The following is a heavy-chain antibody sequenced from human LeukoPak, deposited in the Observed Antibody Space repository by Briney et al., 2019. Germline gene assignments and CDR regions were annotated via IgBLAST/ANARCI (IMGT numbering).Heavy chain of an antibody. V-gene: IGHV4-34*01. CDR1: GGSFSGSY. CDR3: ARGQRGGSYYLDRRFQPFDY. D-gene: IGHD1-26*01. CDR2: INHSGST. J-gene: IGHJ4*02. Sequence: SDTLSLTCAVYGGSFSGSYWSWIRQPPGKGLEWIGEINHSGSTNYNPSLKSRVTISVDTSKNQFSLKLSSVTAADTAVYYCARGQRGGSYYLDRRFQPFDYWGQGTLVTVSS.